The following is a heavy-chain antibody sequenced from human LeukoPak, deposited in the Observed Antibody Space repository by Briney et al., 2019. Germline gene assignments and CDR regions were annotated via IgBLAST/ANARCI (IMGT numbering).Heavy chain of an antibody. CDR3: ARDAAYCSGGSCYFPPGY. J-gene: IGHJ4*02. CDR1: GYTFTTHY. CDR2: INPSGGST. V-gene: IGHV1-46*01. Sequence: ASVKVSCKASGYTFTTHYMHWVRQAPGQGLEWMGIINPSGGSTSYAQKFQGRVTMTRDTSTSTVYMELSSLRSEDTAVYYCARDAAYCSGGSCYFPPGYWGQGTLVTVSS. D-gene: IGHD2-15*01.